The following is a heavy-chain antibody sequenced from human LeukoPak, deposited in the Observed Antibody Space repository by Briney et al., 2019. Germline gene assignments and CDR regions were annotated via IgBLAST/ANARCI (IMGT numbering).Heavy chain of an antibody. CDR3: ARGLDSSGGGYYFDY. CDR1: GFTASSNY. CDR2: IYSGVTT. Sequence: PGGSLRVSCEASGFTASSNYMSWVRQAPGRGLRWASVIYSGVTTYYADSVLGRFTISRDNSKNTLYLQMNSLRAEDTAVYYCARGLDSSGGGYYFDYWGQGTLVTVSS. V-gene: IGHV3-53*01. D-gene: IGHD3-10*01. J-gene: IGHJ4*02.